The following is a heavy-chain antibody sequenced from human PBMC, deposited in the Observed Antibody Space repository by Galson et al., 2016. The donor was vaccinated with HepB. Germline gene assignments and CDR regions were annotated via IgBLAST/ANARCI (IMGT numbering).Heavy chain of an antibody. Sequence: SVKVSCKASGYTFTTSGISWVRQAPGQGLEWMGWISTDSGNTKYEQKFQGGLTLTTDSSTTTAYMELRSLRFDDTALYYCARDVQYRFDSWGQGTLVTVSS. J-gene: IGHJ4*02. CDR2: ISTDSGNT. CDR3: ARDVQYRFDS. D-gene: IGHD2/OR15-2a*01. CDR1: GYTFTTSG. V-gene: IGHV1-18*01.